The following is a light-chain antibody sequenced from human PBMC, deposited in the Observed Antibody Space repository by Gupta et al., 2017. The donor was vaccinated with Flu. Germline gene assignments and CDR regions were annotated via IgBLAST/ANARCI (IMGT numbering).Light chain of an antibody. CDR2: EVT. J-gene: IGLJ3*02. V-gene: IGLV2-14*01. CDR3: GSYTSSSTWV. Sequence: PGQSITISCTGTSSDIGGYNYVSWYQQHPGKAPKLMIYEVTNRPSGVSNRFSGSKSGHTASLTISGLQAEDEADYFCGSYTSSSTWVFGGGTKLTVL. CDR1: SSDIGGYNY.